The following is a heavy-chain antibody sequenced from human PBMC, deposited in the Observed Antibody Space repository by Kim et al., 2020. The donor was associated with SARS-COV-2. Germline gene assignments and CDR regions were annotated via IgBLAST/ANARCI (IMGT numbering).Heavy chain of an antibody. CDR2: IYYSGST. CDR3: AGQMPPLLWSRRRRDASVIVVVTGNDAFDI. J-gene: IGHJ3*02. Sequence: SETLSLTCTVSGGSISSGGYYWSWIRQHPGKGLEWIGYIYYSGSTYYNPSLKSRVTISVDTSKNQFSLKLSSVTAADTAVYYCAGQMPPLLWSRRRRDASVIVVVTGNDAFDIWGQGTMVTVSS. D-gene: IGHD2-21*02. V-gene: IGHV4-31*03. CDR1: GGSISSGGYY.